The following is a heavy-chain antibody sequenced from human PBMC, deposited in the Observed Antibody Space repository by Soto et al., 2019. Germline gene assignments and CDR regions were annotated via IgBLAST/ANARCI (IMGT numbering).Heavy chain of an antibody. CDR1: GYLVSSGYY. Sequence: ETRSLNSVVSGYLVSSGYYLGWIRQPPVKGLEWIGSISHSGYSYYNPSLKSRVTISIDRSKNVFSLKLNSVTAADTAVYYCARDSRLEKMATINEFPDWGQGTLVNGSS. CDR3: ARDSRLEKMATINEFPD. CDR2: ISHSGYS. D-gene: IGHD5-12*01. J-gene: IGHJ4*02. V-gene: IGHV4-38-2*02.